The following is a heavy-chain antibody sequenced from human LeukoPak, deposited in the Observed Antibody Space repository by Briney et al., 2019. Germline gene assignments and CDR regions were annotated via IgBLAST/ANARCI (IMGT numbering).Heavy chain of an antibody. Sequence: PGGSLRLSCAASGFTFSSYAMSWVRQAPGKGLEWVSAISGSGGSTYYADSVKGRFTISRDNSKNTLYLQMNSLRVEDTAVYYCAKDRSSWYLNWFDPWGQGTLVTVSS. CDR1: GFTFSSYA. V-gene: IGHV3-23*01. CDR2: ISGSGGST. J-gene: IGHJ5*02. CDR3: AKDRSSWYLNWFDP. D-gene: IGHD6-13*01.